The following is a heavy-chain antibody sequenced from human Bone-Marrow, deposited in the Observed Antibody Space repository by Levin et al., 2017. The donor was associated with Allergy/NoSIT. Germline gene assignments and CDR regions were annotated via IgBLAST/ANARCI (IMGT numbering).Heavy chain of an antibody. CDR1: GFTFSDYG. Sequence: LSLTCAASGFTFSDYGMHWVRQAPGKGLEWVAIVSYDGSSKHYADSVKGRFTISRDNSENTLSLQMNSLRPEDMAVYYCVKAGGYCSGGRCYGNYWGQGTLVTVSS. J-gene: IGHJ4*02. CDR2: VSYDGSSK. CDR3: VKAGGYCSGGRCYGNY. D-gene: IGHD2-15*01. V-gene: IGHV3-30*18.